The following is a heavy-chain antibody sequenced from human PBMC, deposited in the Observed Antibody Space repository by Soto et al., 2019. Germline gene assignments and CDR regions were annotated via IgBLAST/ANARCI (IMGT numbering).Heavy chain of an antibody. CDR3: AKDQRYSNSYNYYYIEV. J-gene: IGHJ6*03. V-gene: IGHV3-48*01. CDR1: GFTFSSHS. CDR2: ISSTSFTI. Sequence: EVQVVESGGGLVQAGGSLRLSCEASGFTFSSHSMNWVRQAPGKGLEWLSYISSTSFTIHYADSVKGRFTISRDNAKNSLSLQMNSLRGEDTAVYFCAKDQRYSNSYNYYYIEVWGKGTAVNVSS. D-gene: IGHD4-4*01.